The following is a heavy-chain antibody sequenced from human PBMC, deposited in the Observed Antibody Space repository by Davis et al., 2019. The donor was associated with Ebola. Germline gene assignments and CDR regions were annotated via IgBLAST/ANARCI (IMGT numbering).Heavy chain of an antibody. CDR1: GFTFSSYA. CDR2: ITTGGGVT. CDR3: ARHQKERLVSYWSWGPKTNQYSYGMDV. Sequence: PGGSLRLSCAASGFTFSSYAMSWVRQAPGKGLEWVSGITTGGGVTIYPDSVQGRFIISRDNAKNTLYLHMNSLRVEDTAVYYCARHQKERLVSYWSWGPKTNQYSYGMDVWGQGTSVTVSS. J-gene: IGHJ6*02. D-gene: IGHD1-1*01. V-gene: IGHV3-23*01.